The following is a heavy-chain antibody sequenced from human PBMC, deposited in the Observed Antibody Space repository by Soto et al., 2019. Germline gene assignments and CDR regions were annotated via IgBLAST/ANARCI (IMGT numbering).Heavy chain of an antibody. CDR2: IIPLFNVA. V-gene: IGHV1-69*17. Sequence: QVQLVQSGPEVKKPGSSVKVSCEASGGTFSNFAVNWVRQAPGQGLEWVGGIIPLFNVAKYAQKFEGRVLIVADHSASTAYSDLTSLAPHDTSAYYGATSGMDV. CDR3: ATSGMDV. CDR1: GGTFSNFA. J-gene: IGHJ6*01.